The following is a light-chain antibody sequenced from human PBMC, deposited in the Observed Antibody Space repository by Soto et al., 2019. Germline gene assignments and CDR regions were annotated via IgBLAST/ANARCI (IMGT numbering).Light chain of an antibody. CDR1: QSISSW. J-gene: IGKJ2*01. Sequence: DIQMTQSPSTLSASVGDRVTITCRASQSISSWLAWYQQKPGTAPKLLIYEASTLASGVPSRFSGVRSGTEFTLSVSSLQPDDFATYYCQQYNDSFLYTFGQGTKLEIK. V-gene: IGKV1-5*03. CDR2: EAS. CDR3: QQYNDSFLYT.